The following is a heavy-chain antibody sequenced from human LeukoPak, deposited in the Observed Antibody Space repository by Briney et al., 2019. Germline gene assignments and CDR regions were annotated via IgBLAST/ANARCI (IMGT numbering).Heavy chain of an antibody. V-gene: IGHV3-33*01. Sequence: GGSLRLSCAASGFTFSSYGMHWVRQAPGKGLEWVAVIWYDGSNKYYADSVKGRFTISRDNSKNTLYLQMNSLRAEDTAVYYCARDFRPYSYGHFRYWGQGTLVTVSS. CDR2: IWYDGSNK. CDR3: ARDFRPYSYGHFRY. CDR1: GFTFSSYG. J-gene: IGHJ4*02. D-gene: IGHD5-18*01.